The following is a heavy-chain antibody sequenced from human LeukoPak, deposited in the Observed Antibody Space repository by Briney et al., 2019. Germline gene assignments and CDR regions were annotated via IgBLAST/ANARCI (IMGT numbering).Heavy chain of an antibody. J-gene: IGHJ4*02. CDR3: AKWGDFDILTGYYVSDF. CDR2: VTGRGSST. Sequence: GASLRLSCVASGFTFSNYAMSWVRQAPGKRLEWVSAVTGRGSSTYYADSVKGRFTISRDNSRNTLFLQVNSLRAEDTAIYYCAKWGDFDILTGYYVSDFWGQGTLVTVSS. CDR1: GFTFSNYA. D-gene: IGHD3-9*01. V-gene: IGHV3-23*01.